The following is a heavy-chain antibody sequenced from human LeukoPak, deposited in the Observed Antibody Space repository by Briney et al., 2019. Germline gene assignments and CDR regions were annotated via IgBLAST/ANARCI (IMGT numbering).Heavy chain of an antibody. D-gene: IGHD3-3*01. J-gene: IGHJ4*02. CDR3: AKATRDTIFGVVITPFDY. CDR1: GFTFSSYA. V-gene: IGHV3-23*01. Sequence: GGSLRLSCAASGFTFSSYAMSWVRQAPGKGLEWVSVISGSGGSTYYADSVKGRFTISRDNSKNTLYLQMNSLRAEDTAVYYCAKATRDTIFGVVITPFDYWGQGTLVTVSS. CDR2: ISGSGGST.